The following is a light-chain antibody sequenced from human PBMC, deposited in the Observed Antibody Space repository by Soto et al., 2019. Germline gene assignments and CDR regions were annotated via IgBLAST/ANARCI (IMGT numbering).Light chain of an antibody. CDR2: GAS. CDR1: QSVSSTY. V-gene: IGKV3-20*01. J-gene: IGKJ4*01. CDR3: QQYESFPLS. Sequence: EIVLTQSPGALSLSPGERATLYCRASQSVSSTYLAWYQQKPGQAPRLLIYGASSRATGIPDRFSGGGSGTDFTLTISRLEPEDLAVYYCQQYESFPLSFGGGTKV.